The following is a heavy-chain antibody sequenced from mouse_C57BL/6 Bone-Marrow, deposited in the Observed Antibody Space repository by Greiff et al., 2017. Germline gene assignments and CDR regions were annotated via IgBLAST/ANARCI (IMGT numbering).Heavy chain of an antibody. V-gene: IGHV2-2*01. CDR3: ARKGYGSSSFAY. J-gene: IGHJ3*01. D-gene: IGHD1-1*01. Sequence: HVQLQQSGPGLVQPSQSLSITCTVSGFSLTSYGVHWVRQSPGKGLEWLGVIWSGGSTDYNAAFISRLSISKDNSKSQVFFKMNSLQADDTAIYYCARKGYGSSSFAYWGQGTLVTVSA. CDR2: IWSGGST. CDR1: GFSLTSYG.